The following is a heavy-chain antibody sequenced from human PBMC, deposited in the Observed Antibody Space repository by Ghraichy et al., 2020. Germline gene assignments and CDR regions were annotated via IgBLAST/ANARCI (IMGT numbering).Heavy chain of an antibody. J-gene: IGHJ4*02. Sequence: GESLRLSSAASGFTFSSYGMHWVRQAPGKGLEWVAVIWYDGSNKYYADSVKGRFTISRDNSKNTLYLQMNSLRAEETAVYYCARARAAAGTGYFDYWGQGTLVTVSS. CDR3: ARARAAAGTGYFDY. CDR2: IWYDGSNK. CDR1: GFTFSSYG. D-gene: IGHD6-13*01. V-gene: IGHV3-33*01.